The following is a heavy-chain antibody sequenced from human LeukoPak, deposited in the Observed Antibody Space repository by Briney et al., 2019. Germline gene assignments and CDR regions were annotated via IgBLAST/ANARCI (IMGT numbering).Heavy chain of an antibody. Sequence: GGSLRLSCAASGFTFSSYGMSWVRRAPGKGLEWVSGIRSSGDSTYYADSVKGRFTISRDNAKNSLYLQMNSLRAEDTAIYYCARDKNYYDSSGRRKVTDYWGQGALVTVSS. CDR2: IRSSGDST. V-gene: IGHV3-23*01. J-gene: IGHJ4*02. CDR3: ARDKNYYDSSGRRKVTDY. D-gene: IGHD3-22*01. CDR1: GFTFSSYG.